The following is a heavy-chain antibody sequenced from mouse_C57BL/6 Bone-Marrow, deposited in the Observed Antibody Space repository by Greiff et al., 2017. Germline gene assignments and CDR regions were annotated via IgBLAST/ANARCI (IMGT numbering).Heavy chain of an antibody. V-gene: IGHV1-81*01. CDR1: GYTFTSYG. J-gene: IGHJ2*01. D-gene: IGHD1-1*01. CDR3: ARSIYCGLDY. Sequence: QVQLQQSGAELARPGASVKLSCKASGYTFTSYGISWVKQRTGQGLEWIGEIYPRSGNTYYNEKVKGKATLTADKSSRTAYMELRSLTSEDAAVYFCARSIYCGLDYWGQGTTLTVSS. CDR2: IYPRSGNT.